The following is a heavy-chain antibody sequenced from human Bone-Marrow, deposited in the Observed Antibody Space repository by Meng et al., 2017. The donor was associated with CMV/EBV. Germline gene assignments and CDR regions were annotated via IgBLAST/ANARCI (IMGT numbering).Heavy chain of an antibody. J-gene: IGHJ6*02. V-gene: IGHV3-23*01. CDR3: AKVQRELLWFGELLLIGMDV. D-gene: IGHD3-10*01. CDR2: ISGSGGST. Sequence: GGSLRLSCAASGFTFSSYAMSRVRQAPGKGLEWVSAISGSGGSTYYADSVKGRFTISRDNSKNTLYLQMNSLRAEDTAVYYCAKVQRELLWFGELLLIGMDVWGQGTTVTVSS. CDR1: GFTFSSYA.